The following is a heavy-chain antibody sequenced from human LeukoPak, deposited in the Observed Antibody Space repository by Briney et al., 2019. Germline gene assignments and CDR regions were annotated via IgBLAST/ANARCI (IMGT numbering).Heavy chain of an antibody. CDR1: GCSISSYY. V-gene: IGHV4-59*01. J-gene: IGHJ5*02. CDR3: ARDSDHYGDYEEVWFDP. Sequence: SETLSLTCTVSGCSISSYYWSWIRQPPGKGLERIGYIYYSGSTNYNPSLKSRVTISVDTSKNQFSLKLSSVTAADTAVYYCARDSDHYGDYEEVWFDPWGQGTLVTVSS. D-gene: IGHD4-17*01. CDR2: IYYSGST.